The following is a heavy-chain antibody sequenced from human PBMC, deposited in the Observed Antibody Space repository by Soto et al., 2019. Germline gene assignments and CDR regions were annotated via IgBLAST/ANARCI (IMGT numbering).Heavy chain of an antibody. D-gene: IGHD3-16*02. Sequence: GGSLRLSCAVSGFNVSNYEMVWVRQTPRKGLQSIAYSDRSGGTILYADSVRGRFVISRDNPKNSLSLQMNTLRVEDTAVYYCVRRIHYRHYGLDVWGQGTAVTVSS. CDR1: GFNVSNYE. J-gene: IGHJ6*02. V-gene: IGHV3-48*03. CDR3: VRRIHYRHYGLDV. CDR2: SDRSGGTI.